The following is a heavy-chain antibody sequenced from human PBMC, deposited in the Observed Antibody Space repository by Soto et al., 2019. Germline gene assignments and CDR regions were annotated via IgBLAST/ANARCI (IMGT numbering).Heavy chain of an antibody. V-gene: IGHV3-49*03. CDR2: IRSKAYGVTT. CDR3: TRGSFDGYNYVRYYYYGMDV. Sequence: GGSLRLSCTASGFTFGDYAMSWFRQAPGKGLEWVGFIRSKAYGVTTEYAASVKGRFTISRDDSKSIAYLQMNSLKTEDTAVYYCTRGSFDGYNYVRYYYYGMDVWGQGTTVTVSS. D-gene: IGHD5-12*01. J-gene: IGHJ6*02. CDR1: GFTFGDYA.